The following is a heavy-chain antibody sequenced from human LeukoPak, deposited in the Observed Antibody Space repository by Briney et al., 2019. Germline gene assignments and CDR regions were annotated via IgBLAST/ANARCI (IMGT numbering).Heavy chain of an antibody. CDR1: GFTFSSYA. Sequence: PGGSLRLSCAASGFTFSSYAMSWVRQAPGKGLEWVSAISGSGGSTYYADSVKGRFTISRDNSKNTLYLQMNSLRAEDTAVYYCAKVVGGSTSSYYYYYYGMDVWGQGTTVTVSS. D-gene: IGHD2-2*01. V-gene: IGHV3-23*01. J-gene: IGHJ6*02. CDR3: AKVVGGSTSSYYYYYYGMDV. CDR2: ISGSGGST.